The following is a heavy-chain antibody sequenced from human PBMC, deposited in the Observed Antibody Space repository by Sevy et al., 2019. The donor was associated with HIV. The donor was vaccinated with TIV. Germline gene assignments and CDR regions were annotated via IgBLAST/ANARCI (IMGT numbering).Heavy chain of an antibody. CDR3: AKDATIFMITFGGVIVSYFDY. D-gene: IGHD3-16*02. Sequence: GGSLRLSCAASGFTFSSYAMSWVRQAPGKGLEWVSAISGSGGSTYYADSVKGRFTISRDNSKNTRYLQMNSLRAEDTAVYYCAKDATIFMITFGGVIVSYFDYWGQGTLVTVSS. V-gene: IGHV3-23*01. CDR2: ISGSGGST. CDR1: GFTFSSYA. J-gene: IGHJ4*02.